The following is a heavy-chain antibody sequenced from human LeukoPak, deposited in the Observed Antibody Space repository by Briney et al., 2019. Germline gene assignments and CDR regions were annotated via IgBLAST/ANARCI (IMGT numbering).Heavy chain of an antibody. CDR3: VRERNNFWSGHHSIFDS. J-gene: IGHJ4*02. Sequence: GGSLRLSCAASGFSFSSHAMSWVRQAPGKGLVWLSRINNDGSSTIYADSVKGRFTFSRDNAENTLFLEMSSLRVEDTAVYYCVRERNNFWSGHHSIFDSWGQGTLVTVSS. CDR2: INNDGSST. CDR1: GFSFSSHA. D-gene: IGHD3-3*01. V-gene: IGHV3-74*01.